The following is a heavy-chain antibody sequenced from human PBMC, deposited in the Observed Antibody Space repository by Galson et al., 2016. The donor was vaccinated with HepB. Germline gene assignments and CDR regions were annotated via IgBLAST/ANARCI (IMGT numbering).Heavy chain of an antibody. J-gene: IGHJ4*02. CDR2: IKQDGSEK. Sequence: SLRLSCAVSGFTLNSYWMSWVRQAPGKGLEWVANIKQDGSEKYYVDSVKGRFAISRDNAKKSLHLQMNSMRAEDTAVYYCARGDYDYMWGSHRFNYFDYWGQGTLVTVSS. V-gene: IGHV3-7*01. D-gene: IGHD3-16*02. CDR1: GFTLNSYW. CDR3: ARGDYDYMWGSHRFNYFDY.